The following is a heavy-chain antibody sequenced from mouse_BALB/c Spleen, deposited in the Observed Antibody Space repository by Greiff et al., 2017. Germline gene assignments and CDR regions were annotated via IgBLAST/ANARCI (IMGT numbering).Heavy chain of an antibody. CDR2: IWAGGST. V-gene: IGHV2-9*02. CDR1: GFSLTSYG. Sequence: QVQLQQSGPGLVQPSQSLSITCTVSGFSLTSYGVHWVRQSPGKGLEWLGVIWAGGSTNYNSALMSRLSISKDNSKSQVFLKMNSLQTDDTAMYYCARGGKAMDYWGQGTSVTVSS. J-gene: IGHJ4*01. CDR3: ARGGKAMDY.